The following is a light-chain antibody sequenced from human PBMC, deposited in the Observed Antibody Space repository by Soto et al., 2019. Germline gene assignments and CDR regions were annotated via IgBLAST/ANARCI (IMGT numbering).Light chain of an antibody. CDR2: DAS. V-gene: IGKV3-15*01. J-gene: IGKJ2*01. Sequence: EIVMTQSPATLSVSPGERVALSCRASQSVRSNFAWYQQKPGQAPRILIYDASTRATGIPARFSGSGSGTKFTLTITGLQSEDFGVYYCQQYNNWPYTFGQGTKLEIK. CDR3: QQYNNWPYT. CDR1: QSVRSN.